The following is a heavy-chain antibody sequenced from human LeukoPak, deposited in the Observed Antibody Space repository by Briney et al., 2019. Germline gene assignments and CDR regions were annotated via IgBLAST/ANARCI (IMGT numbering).Heavy chain of an antibody. Sequence: GGSLRLSCAASGFTFSSYGMHWVRQAPGKGLGWVAFIRYDGSNKYYADSVKGRFTISRDNSKNTLYLQMNSLRAEDTAVYYCAKEIVVVPAAIWVGFDYWGQGTLVTVSS. V-gene: IGHV3-30*02. CDR1: GFTFSSYG. CDR2: IRYDGSNK. CDR3: AKEIVVVPAAIWVGFDY. D-gene: IGHD2-2*02. J-gene: IGHJ4*02.